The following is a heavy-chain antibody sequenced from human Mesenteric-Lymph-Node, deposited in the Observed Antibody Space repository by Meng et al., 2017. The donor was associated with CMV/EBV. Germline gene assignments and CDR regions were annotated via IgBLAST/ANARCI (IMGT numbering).Heavy chain of an antibody. V-gene: IGHV4-34*01. D-gene: IGHD2-15*01. CDR2: INHSGSN. Sequence: SETLSLTCAVYGGSFSGYYWNWIRQPPGKGLEWIGEINHSGSNNNNPPLKSRVTISVDTSKNQFSLKLSSVTAADTAVYYCARGRRGVVAATNFDYWGQGTLVTVSS. J-gene: IGHJ4*02. CDR1: GGSFSGYY. CDR3: ARGRRGVVAATNFDY.